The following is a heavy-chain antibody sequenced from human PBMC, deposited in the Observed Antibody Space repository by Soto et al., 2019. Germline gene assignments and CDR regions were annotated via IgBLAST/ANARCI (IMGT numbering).Heavy chain of an antibody. CDR1: GDSVSNYY. CDR3: VRESGGGGYCSGGSCYGMDV. D-gene: IGHD2-15*01. J-gene: IGHJ6*02. V-gene: IGHV4-4*07. Sequence: QVQLQESGPGVVKPSETLSLTCFVSGDSVSNYYWSWVRQPAGKGLEWIGRIYTSGTNNYYYNPSLKSGVTRSVDPSRNQFSLRMTCVTAEDSAVYYCVRESGGGGYCSGGSCYGMDVWGQGTTVTVSS. CDR2: IYTSGTN.